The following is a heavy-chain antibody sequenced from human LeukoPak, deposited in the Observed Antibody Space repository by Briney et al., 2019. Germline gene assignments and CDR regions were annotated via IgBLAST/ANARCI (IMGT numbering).Heavy chain of an antibody. J-gene: IGHJ6*02. CDR3: ARARCSSTSCYVHYGMDV. V-gene: IGHV4-34*01. CDR1: GGSFSGYY. Sequence: SSETLSLTCAVYGGSFSGYYWSWIRQPPGKGLEWIGEINHSGSTNYNPSLKSRVTISVDTSKNQFSLKLSSVTAADTAVCYCARARCSSTSCYVHYGMDVWGQGTTVTVSS. CDR2: INHSGST. D-gene: IGHD2-2*01.